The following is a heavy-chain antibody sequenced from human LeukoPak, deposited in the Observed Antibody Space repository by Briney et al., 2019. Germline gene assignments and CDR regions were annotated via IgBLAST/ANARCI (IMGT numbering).Heavy chain of an antibody. V-gene: IGHV3-23*01. Sequence: GGSLRLSCAASGFTFSSYAMSWVRQAPGKGLEWVSGIRGSGGSTYYADSVKGRFTISSDNSKNTLFLQMNSLRAEDTAIYYCASGLSPDYWGQGTLVTVSS. D-gene: IGHD3-10*01. CDR2: IRGSGGST. J-gene: IGHJ4*02. CDR3: ASGLSPDY. CDR1: GFTFSSYA.